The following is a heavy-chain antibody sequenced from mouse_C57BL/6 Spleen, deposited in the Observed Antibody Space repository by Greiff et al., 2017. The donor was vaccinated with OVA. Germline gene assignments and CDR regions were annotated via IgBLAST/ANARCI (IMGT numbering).Heavy chain of an antibody. CDR2: INPSNGGT. Sequence: VQLQQSGTELVKPGASVKLSCKASGYTFTSYWMHWVKQRPGQGLEWIGNINPSNGGTNYNEKFKSKATLTVDKSSSTAYMQLSSLTSEDSAVYYCARSAEATRVKDYWGQGTTLTVSS. V-gene: IGHV1-53*01. CDR3: ARSAEATRVKDY. D-gene: IGHD3-2*02. J-gene: IGHJ2*01. CDR1: GYTFTSYW.